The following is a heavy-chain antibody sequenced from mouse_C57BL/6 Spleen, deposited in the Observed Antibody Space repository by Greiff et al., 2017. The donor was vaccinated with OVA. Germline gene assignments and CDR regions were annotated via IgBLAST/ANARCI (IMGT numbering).Heavy chain of an antibody. V-gene: IGHV1-69*01. CDR3: ARLNSNYVAWFAY. D-gene: IGHD2-5*01. Sequence: QVQLQQPGAELVMPGASVKLSCKASGYTFTSYWMHWVKQRPGQGLEWIGEIDPSDSYTNYNQKFKGKSTLTVDKSSSTAYMQLSSLTSEDSAVYYCARLNSNYVAWFAYWGQGTLVTVSA. CDR2: IDPSDSYT. CDR1: GYTFTSYW. J-gene: IGHJ3*01.